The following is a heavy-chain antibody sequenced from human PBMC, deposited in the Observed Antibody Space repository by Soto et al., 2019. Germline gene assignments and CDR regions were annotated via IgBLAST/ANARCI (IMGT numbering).Heavy chain of an antibody. CDR3: AKALGTTGTPGGYYYYMDV. J-gene: IGHJ6*03. V-gene: IGHV3-23*01. CDR1: GFTFSSYA. Sequence: GGSLRLSCAASGFTFSSYAMSWVRQAPGKGLEWVSAISGSGGSTYYADSVKGRFTISRDNSKNTLYLQMNSLRAEDTAVYYYAKALGTTGTPGGYYYYMDVWGKGTTVTVSS. CDR2: ISGSGGST. D-gene: IGHD1-1*01.